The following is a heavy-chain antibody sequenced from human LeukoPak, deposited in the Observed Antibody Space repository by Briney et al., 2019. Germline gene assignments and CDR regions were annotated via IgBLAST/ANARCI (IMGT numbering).Heavy chain of an antibody. J-gene: IGHJ4*02. V-gene: IGHV3-15*01. CDR2: TRSKTDGGTT. D-gene: IGHD3-22*01. CDR1: GFSFSSAW. CDR3: RLVVTPQGLDS. Sequence: GGSLRLSCAASGFSFSSAWMYWVRQALGKGLEWVGLTRSKTDGGTTDYAAPVRGRFTISRDDIQNTMYLQMNSLKTEDTAVYYCRLVVTPQGLDSWGQGTLVTVSS.